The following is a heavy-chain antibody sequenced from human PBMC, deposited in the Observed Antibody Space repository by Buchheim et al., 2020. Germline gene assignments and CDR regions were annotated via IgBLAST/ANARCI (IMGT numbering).Heavy chain of an antibody. V-gene: IGHV4-61*01. CDR3: ARAVKKYYYYGMDV. J-gene: IGHJ6*02. D-gene: IGHD4-23*01. CDR2: IYYSGST. Sequence: QVQLQESGPGLVKPSETLSLTCTVSGGSVSSGSYYWSWIRQPPGKGLEWIGYIYYSGSTNYNPSLKSRATISVDTSKNQFSLKLSSVTAADTAVYYCARAVKKYYYYGMDVWGQGTT. CDR1: GGSVSSGSYY.